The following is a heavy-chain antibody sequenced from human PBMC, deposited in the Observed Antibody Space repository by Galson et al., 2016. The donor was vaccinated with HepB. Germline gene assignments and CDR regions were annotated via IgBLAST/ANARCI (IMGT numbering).Heavy chain of an antibody. CDR2: IKQDGSEK. Sequence: SLRLSCAASGFTFSSSWMSWVRQAPGKGLEWVAKIKQDGSEKYYVDSVKGRFTISRDNAKNSLYLQLNSLRVEDTAVYYCAKGSGWYYYWGQGTLVTVSS. V-gene: IGHV3-7*01. J-gene: IGHJ4*02. D-gene: IGHD6-19*01. CDR1: GFTFSSSW. CDR3: AKGSGWYYY.